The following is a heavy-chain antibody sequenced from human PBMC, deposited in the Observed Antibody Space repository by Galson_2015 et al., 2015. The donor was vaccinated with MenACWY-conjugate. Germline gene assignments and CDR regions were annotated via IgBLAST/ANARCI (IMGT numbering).Heavy chain of an antibody. CDR1: GFTVSSNY. J-gene: IGHJ6*02. V-gene: IGHV3-53*01. D-gene: IGHD3-22*01. Sequence: SLRLSCAASGFTVSSNYMSWVRQAPGKGLEWVSVIYSGGSTYYADSVKGRFTISRDNSKNTLYLQMNSLRAEDTAVYYCARVDSGYYGDYGMDVWGQGTTVTVSS. CDR2: IYSGGST. CDR3: ARVDSGYYGDYGMDV.